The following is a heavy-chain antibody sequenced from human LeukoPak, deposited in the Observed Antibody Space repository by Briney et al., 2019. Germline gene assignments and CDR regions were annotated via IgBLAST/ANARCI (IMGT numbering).Heavy chain of an antibody. D-gene: IGHD3-22*01. CDR2: FDPEDGET. V-gene: IGHV1-24*01. CDR3: ARAGGRYDSSGYPVDY. CDR1: GYTLTELS. J-gene: IGHJ4*02. Sequence: ASVKVSCKVSGYTLTELSMHWVRQAPGKGLEWMGGFDPEDGETIYAQKFQGRVTMTEDTSTDTAYMELSSLRSEDTAVYCCARAGGRYDSSGYPVDYWGQGTLVTVSS.